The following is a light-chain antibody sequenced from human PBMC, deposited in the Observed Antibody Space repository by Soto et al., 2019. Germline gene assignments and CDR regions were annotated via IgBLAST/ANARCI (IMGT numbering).Light chain of an antibody. Sequence: EIVLTHSPGTLSLSPCERATLSFSASQSVSSNYLAWYQQKRGQAPRRLIYDASNRATGIPARFSGSGSGTDFTLTISSLEPEDFAVYYCQQRSNWLITFGQGTRLEIK. CDR2: DAS. V-gene: IGKV3D-20*02. J-gene: IGKJ5*01. CDR3: QQRSNWLIT. CDR1: QSVSSNY.